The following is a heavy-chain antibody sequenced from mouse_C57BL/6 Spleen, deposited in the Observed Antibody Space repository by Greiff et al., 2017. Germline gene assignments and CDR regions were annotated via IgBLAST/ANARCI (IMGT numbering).Heavy chain of an antibody. CDR3: ARFVGLDGYLYYFDD. D-gene: IGHD2-3*01. CDR2: IYPGSGNT. CDR1: GYTFTDYY. Sequence: QVQLQQSGAELVRPGASVKLSCKASGYTFTDYYINWVKQRPGQGLEWIARIYPGSGNTYYNEKFKGKATLTAEKSSSTAYMQLSSLTSEDSAVYVCARFVGLDGYLYYFDDWGQGTTLTVSS. V-gene: IGHV1-76*01. J-gene: IGHJ2*01.